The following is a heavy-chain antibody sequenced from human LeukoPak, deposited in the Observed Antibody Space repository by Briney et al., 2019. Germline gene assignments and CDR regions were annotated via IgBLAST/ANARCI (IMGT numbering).Heavy chain of an antibody. CDR1: GGTFSSYA. CDR2: IIPIIGTA. CDR3: ARSAMVGNYYYYYFMDV. V-gene: IGHV1-69*06. J-gene: IGHJ6*03. D-gene: IGHD5-18*01. Sequence: SVKVSCKASGGTFSSYAISWVRQAPGQGLEWMGGIIPIIGTANYAQKFQGRVTITADKSTSTAYMELSSLRAEDTVVYYCARSAMVGNYYYYYFMDVWGKGTTVTVSS.